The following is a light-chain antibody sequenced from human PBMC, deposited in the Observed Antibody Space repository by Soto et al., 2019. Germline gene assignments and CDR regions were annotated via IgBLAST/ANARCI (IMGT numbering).Light chain of an antibody. CDR1: MRDVGAYNL. V-gene: IGLV2-14*01. J-gene: IGLJ2*01. Sequence: QSALTQPASVSGSPGQSITISCAGTMRDVGAYNLVSWYQQHPGRAPQLTIYEVRNRPSGISFRFSGSKSGNTASLTISGLQAEDEADYYCSSYTSKGSLIFGGGTKVTVL. CDR2: EVR. CDR3: SSYTSKGSLI.